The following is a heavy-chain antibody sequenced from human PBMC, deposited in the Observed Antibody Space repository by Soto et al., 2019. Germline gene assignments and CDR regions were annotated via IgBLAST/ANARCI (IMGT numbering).Heavy chain of an antibody. CDR1: GGSISTYF. CDR2: IYTTGST. D-gene: IGHD3-22*01. Sequence: ETLSLTCTVPGGSISTYFWSWIRQPAGGGLEWIGRIYTTGSTNYNPSLKSRVTMSLDTSRNQFSLKLSSVTAADTAVYYCAREGGYFDSSGSGVYHYHGVDVWGQGTTVTVSS. V-gene: IGHV4-4*07. CDR3: AREGGYFDSSGSGVYHYHGVDV. J-gene: IGHJ6*02.